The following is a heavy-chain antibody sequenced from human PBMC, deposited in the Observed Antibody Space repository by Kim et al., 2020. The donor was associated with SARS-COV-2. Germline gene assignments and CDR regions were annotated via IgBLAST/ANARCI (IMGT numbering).Heavy chain of an antibody. Sequence: SVKVSCKASGGTFSSYAISWVRQAPGQGLEWMGRIIPILGIANYAQKFQGRVTITADKSTSTAYMELSSLRSEDTAVYYCARDLRGSGSYYEFGYWGQGTLVTVSS. CDR1: GGTFSSYA. CDR3: ARDLRGSGSYYEFGY. CDR2: IIPILGIA. J-gene: IGHJ4*02. V-gene: IGHV1-69*04. D-gene: IGHD3-10*01.